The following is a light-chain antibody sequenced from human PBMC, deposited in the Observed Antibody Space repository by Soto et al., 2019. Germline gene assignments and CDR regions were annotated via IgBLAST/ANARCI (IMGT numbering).Light chain of an antibody. CDR1: SSDVGGYNY. CDR3: SSYTGSTTAV. V-gene: IGLV2-8*01. Sequence: QSALTQPPSASGSPGQSVTISCTGTSSDVGGYNYVSWYQQHPGKAPKLMIYEVSKRPSGVPDRFSGSKSGNTASLTVSGLQAEDEADYYCSSYTGSTTAVFGTGTQLTVL. J-gene: IGLJ7*01. CDR2: EVS.